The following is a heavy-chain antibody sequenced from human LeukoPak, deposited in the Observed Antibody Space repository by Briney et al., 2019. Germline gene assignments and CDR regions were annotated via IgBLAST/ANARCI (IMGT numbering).Heavy chain of an antibody. CDR1: GDSVSSNSAS. Sequence: SQTLSLTCAISGDSVSSNSASWNWIRQSPSRGLEWLGRTYFRSKWYFDYAVSVKSRITINPDTSKNQFSLQLNSVNPEDTAVYYCASGSIAAAGPNWFDPWGQGTLVTVSS. CDR2: TYFRSKWYF. J-gene: IGHJ5*02. V-gene: IGHV6-1*01. D-gene: IGHD6-13*01. CDR3: ASGSIAAAGPNWFDP.